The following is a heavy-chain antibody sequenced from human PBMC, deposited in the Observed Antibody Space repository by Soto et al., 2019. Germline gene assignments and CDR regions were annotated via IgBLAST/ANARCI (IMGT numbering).Heavy chain of an antibody. Sequence: QVQLVESGGGSVKPGGSLRLSCAASTFTFSDYYMSWIRQAPGKGLEWLSYISSRSSYRYYADSVEGRFTISRDNAKNSLYLQMNSLRAEDTAVYYCARVGYSGDELPIPPDWYFDLWGRGTLVTVSS. D-gene: IGHD5-12*01. J-gene: IGHJ2*01. CDR1: TFTFSDYY. CDR2: ISSRSSYR. V-gene: IGHV3-11*05. CDR3: ARVGYSGDELPIPPDWYFDL.